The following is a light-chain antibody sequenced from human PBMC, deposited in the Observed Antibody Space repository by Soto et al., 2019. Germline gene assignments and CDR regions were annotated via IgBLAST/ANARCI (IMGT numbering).Light chain of an antibody. CDR1: QSVDSN. J-gene: IGKJ4*01. CDR3: QQYNNWPRAT. V-gene: IGKV3-15*01. Sequence: DIVLTQSPGTLSLSPGERATLSCRASQSVDSNYLACYQQKPGQAPRILIFGASGRATGFPARFSGSGSGTEFNLTISSLQSEDFGVYYCQQYNNWPRATFGGGTKVDI. CDR2: GAS.